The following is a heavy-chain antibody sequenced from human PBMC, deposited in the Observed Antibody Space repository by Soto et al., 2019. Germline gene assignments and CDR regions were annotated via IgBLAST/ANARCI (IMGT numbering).Heavy chain of an antibody. CDR3: TRYHRENDYDSSWYYPF. D-gene: IGHD3-22*01. Sequence: GWSLRLSCTASGFTFGDYAMSWFRQAPGKGLEWVGFIRSKAYGGTTEYAASVKGRFTISRDDSKSIAYLQMNSLKTEDTAVYYCTRYHRENDYDSSWYYPFWGQGTLVTVAS. J-gene: IGHJ4*02. CDR2: IRSKAYGGTT. CDR1: GFTFGDYA. V-gene: IGHV3-49*03.